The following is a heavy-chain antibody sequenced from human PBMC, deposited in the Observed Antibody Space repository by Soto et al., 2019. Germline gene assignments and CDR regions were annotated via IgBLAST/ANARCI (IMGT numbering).Heavy chain of an antibody. V-gene: IGHV4-28*01. D-gene: IGHD5-12*01. CDR2: IYYSGST. Sequence: SETLPLTCDVSGYSISSSNWWCWIRQPPGKGLEWIGYIYYSGSTNYNPSLKSRVTLSVDTSKNHFSLKLSSVTAADTAVYYCARSRGYSGSSLDWFEPWGQGILVTVSS. J-gene: IGHJ5*02. CDR1: GYSISSSNW. CDR3: ARSRGYSGSSLDWFEP.